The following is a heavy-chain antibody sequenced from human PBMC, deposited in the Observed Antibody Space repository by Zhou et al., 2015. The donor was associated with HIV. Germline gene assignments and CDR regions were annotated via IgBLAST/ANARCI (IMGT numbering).Heavy chain of an antibody. J-gene: IGHJ2*01. CDR2: MNPNSHNV. CDR3: ARDRGGATRPGWRYFDV. CDR1: GGTFSSYA. V-gene: IGHV1-8*02. Sequence: QVQLVQSGAEVKKPGSSVKVSCKASGGTFSSYAINWVRQAAGQGLEWMGWMNPNSHNVDYAQKFQGRVTMTGDTSMRTVYMELSGLRSEDTAVYYCARDRGGATRPGWRYFDVWGRGTLVTVSP. D-gene: IGHD3-16*01.